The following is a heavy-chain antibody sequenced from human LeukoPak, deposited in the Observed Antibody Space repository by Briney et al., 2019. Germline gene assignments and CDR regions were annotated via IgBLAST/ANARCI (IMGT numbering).Heavy chain of an antibody. CDR1: GGSISSYY. CDR2: IYYSGST. D-gene: IGHD6-13*01. V-gene: IGHV4-59*01. J-gene: IGHJ6*02. Sequence: PSETLSLTCTVSGGSISSYYWRWIRQPPGKALEWIVYIYYSGSTNYNPSLKSRVTISVDTSKKQFSLKLSSVTAADTAVYYCASGRQQLAHYGMDVWGQGTSVTVSS. CDR3: ASGRQQLAHYGMDV.